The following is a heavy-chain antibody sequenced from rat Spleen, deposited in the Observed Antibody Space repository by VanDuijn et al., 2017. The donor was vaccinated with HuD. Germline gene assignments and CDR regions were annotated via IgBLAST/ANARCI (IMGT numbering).Heavy chain of an antibody. J-gene: IGHJ2*01. CDR2: ISYDGGST. V-gene: IGHV5-20*01. CDR1: GFTFSDYY. Sequence: EVQLAESGGGLVQPGRSLKLSCAASGFTFSDYYMAWVRQAPTKGLEWVASISYDGGSTYYRDSVKGRFTISRDNAKSSLYLQMDSLRSEDTATYYCTTDPYGYTNYWGQGVMVTVSS. D-gene: IGHD1-9*01. CDR3: TTDPYGYTNY.